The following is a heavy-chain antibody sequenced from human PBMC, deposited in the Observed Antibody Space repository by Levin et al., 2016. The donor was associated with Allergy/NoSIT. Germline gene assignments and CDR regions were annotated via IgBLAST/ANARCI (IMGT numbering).Heavy chain of an antibody. CDR3: AKALYYDSSGYPY. J-gene: IGHJ4*02. D-gene: IGHD3-22*01. V-gene: IGHV3-30*18. CDR2: ISYDGSNK. Sequence: VRQMPGKGLEWVAVISYDGSNKYYADSVKGRFTISRDNSKNTLYLQMNSLRAEDTAVYYCAKALYYDSSGYPYWGQGTLVTVSS.